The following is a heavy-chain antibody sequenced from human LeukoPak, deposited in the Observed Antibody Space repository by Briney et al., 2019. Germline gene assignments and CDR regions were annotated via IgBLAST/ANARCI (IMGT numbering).Heavy chain of an antibody. CDR3: AKDLGSWYYMDV. CDR1: GFTFSNYG. Sequence: GGSLRLSCAASGFTFSNYGMHWVRQAPGKGLEWVAFIAYDGSIKYYADSVRGRFTVSRDNSKNTLYLQMNSLRAEDTALYYCAKDLGSWYYMDVWGKGTTVTISS. J-gene: IGHJ6*03. D-gene: IGHD6-13*01. V-gene: IGHV3-30*02. CDR2: IAYDGSIK.